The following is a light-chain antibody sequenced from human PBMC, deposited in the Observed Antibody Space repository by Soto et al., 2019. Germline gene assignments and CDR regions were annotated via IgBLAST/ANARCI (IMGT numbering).Light chain of an antibody. CDR3: QQRSNWPT. CDR1: QSVSSY. CDR2: DAS. V-gene: IGKV3-11*01. Sequence: EIVLTQSPATLSLSPGERATLSCRASQSVSSYLAWYQQKPGQPPRLLIYDASNRATGIPARFSGSGSGTDFTLTISSLEPEDFAVYYCQQRSNWPTFGHGTRLET. J-gene: IGKJ5*01.